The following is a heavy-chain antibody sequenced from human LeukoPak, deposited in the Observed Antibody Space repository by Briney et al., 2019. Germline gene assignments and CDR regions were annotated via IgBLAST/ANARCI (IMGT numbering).Heavy chain of an antibody. Sequence: PGRSLRLSCAASGFTFSSYAMSWVRQAPGKGLEWVSAISGSASNTYYADSVKGRFTISRDNSRNTLYLQMNSLRAEDTAVYYCANVEWPLDYWGQGTLVTVSS. V-gene: IGHV3-23*01. J-gene: IGHJ4*02. CDR2: ISGSASNT. CDR1: GFTFSSYA. D-gene: IGHD1-26*01. CDR3: ANVEWPLDY.